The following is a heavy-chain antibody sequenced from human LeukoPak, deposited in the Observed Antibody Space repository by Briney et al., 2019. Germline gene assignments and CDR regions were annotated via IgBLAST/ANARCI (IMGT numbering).Heavy chain of an antibody. Sequence: ASVKVSCKASGYTFTGYYMHWVRQAPGQGLEWMGWISPNSGGTNYAQKFQGRVTMTRDTSISTAYMELSRLRSDDTAVYYCARGRVGAVPYYFDYWGQGTLVTVSS. J-gene: IGHJ4*02. D-gene: IGHD1-26*01. V-gene: IGHV1-2*02. CDR1: GYTFTGYY. CDR2: ISPNSGGT. CDR3: ARGRVGAVPYYFDY.